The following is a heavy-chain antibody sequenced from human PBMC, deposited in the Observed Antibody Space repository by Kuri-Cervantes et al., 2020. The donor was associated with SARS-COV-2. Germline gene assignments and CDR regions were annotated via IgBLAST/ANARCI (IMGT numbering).Heavy chain of an antibody. D-gene: IGHD6-19*01. Sequence: GESLKISCAASGFTFSRYAMSWVRQAPGKGLEWVSAISGSGGSTYYADSVKGRFTISRDNSKNTLYLQMNSLRAEDTAVYYCAKGIAVAGTGGFDYWGQGTLVTVSS. CDR1: GFTFSRYA. V-gene: IGHV3-23*01. CDR2: ISGSGGST. CDR3: AKGIAVAGTGGFDY. J-gene: IGHJ4*02.